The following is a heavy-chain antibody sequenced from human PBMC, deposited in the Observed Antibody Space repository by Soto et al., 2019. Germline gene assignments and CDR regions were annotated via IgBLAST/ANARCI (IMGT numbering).Heavy chain of an antibody. CDR2: ISGSGGST. J-gene: IGHJ4*02. Sequence: VGSLRLSCAASGFTFSSYAMSWVRQAPGKGLEWVSAISGSGGSTYYADSVKGRFTISRDNSKNTLYLQMNSLRAEDTAVYYCAKTHKTDGSGWYDFGVLDYWGQRTLVTVSS. V-gene: IGHV3-23*01. D-gene: IGHD6-19*01. CDR3: AKTHKTDGSGWYDFGVLDY. CDR1: GFTFSSYA.